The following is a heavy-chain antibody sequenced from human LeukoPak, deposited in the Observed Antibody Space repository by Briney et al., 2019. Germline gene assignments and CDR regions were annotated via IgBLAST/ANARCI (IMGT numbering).Heavy chain of an antibody. CDR2: IYYSNT. J-gene: IGHJ4*02. V-gene: IGHV4-61*08. Sequence: KTSETLSLTCTVSGGSISSGDYYWSWIRQPPGKGLESIGYIYYSNTNYDPSLKSRVTISVDTSKNQFSLKLSSVTAADTAVYYCARLKYGDYGLYYFDYWGQGTLVTVSS. D-gene: IGHD4-17*01. CDR1: GGSISSGDYY. CDR3: ARLKYGDYGLYYFDY.